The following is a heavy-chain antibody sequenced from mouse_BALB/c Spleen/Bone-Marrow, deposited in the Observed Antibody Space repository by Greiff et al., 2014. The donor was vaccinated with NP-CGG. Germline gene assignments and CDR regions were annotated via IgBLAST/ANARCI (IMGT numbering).Heavy chain of an antibody. D-gene: IGHD1-1*01. Sequence: VMLVESGPELVKPGASVKISCKASGYSFTSYYIHWVKQRPGQGLEWIGWIFPGSGNTKYNEKFKGKATLTADTSSSTAYMQLSSLTSEDSAVYFCARIHYGSSYGYFDVWGAGTTVTVSS. V-gene: IGHV1-66*01. CDR3: ARIHYGSSYGYFDV. CDR2: IFPGSGNT. CDR1: GYSFTSYY. J-gene: IGHJ1*01.